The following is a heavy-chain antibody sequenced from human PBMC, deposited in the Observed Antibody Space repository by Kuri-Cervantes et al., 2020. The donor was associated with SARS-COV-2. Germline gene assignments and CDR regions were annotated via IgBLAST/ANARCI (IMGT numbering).Heavy chain of an antibody. CDR3: ARVRREDCSGGSCYSDWFDP. J-gene: IGHJ5*02. CDR1: GFTFSSYG. D-gene: IGHD2-15*01. V-gene: IGHV3-30*02. Sequence: GESLKISCAASGFTFSSYGMHWVRQAPGKGLEWVAFIRYDGSNKYYADSVKGRFTISRDNAKNSLYLQMNSLRAEDTAVYYCARVRREDCSGGSCYSDWFDPWGQGTLVTVSS. CDR2: IRYDGSNK.